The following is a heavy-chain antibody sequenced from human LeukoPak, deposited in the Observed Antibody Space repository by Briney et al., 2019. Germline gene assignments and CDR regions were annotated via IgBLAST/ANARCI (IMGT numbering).Heavy chain of an antibody. V-gene: IGHV3-53*05. D-gene: IGHD2-2*01. J-gene: IGHJ4*02. CDR1: GFTVSSNY. CDR3: AKGDIVVVPAATLGY. CDR2: IYSGGST. Sequence: GGSLRLSCAASGFTVSSNYMSWVRQAPGKGLEWVSVIYSGGSTYYADSVKGRFTISRDNSKNTLYLQMNSLRAEDTAVYYCAKGDIVVVPAATLGYWGQGTLVTVSS.